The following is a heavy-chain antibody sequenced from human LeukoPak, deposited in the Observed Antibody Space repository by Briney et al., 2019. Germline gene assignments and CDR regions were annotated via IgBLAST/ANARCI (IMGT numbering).Heavy chain of an antibody. V-gene: IGHV1-69*05. CDR1: GGTFSSYA. CDR2: IIPIFGTA. J-gene: IGHJ3*02. CDR3: ARPAYSGSLHDAFDI. Sequence: GASVKVSCKASGGTFSSYAISWVRQAPGQGLEWMGGIIPIFGTANYAQKFQGRVTMTRDTSTSTVYMELSSLRSEDTAVYYCARPAYSGSLHDAFDIWGHGTMVTVSS. D-gene: IGHD1-26*01.